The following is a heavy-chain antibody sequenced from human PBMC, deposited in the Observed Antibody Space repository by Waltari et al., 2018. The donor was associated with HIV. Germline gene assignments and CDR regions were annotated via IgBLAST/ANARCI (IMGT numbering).Heavy chain of an antibody. Sequence: EVQLVESGGGLVQPGGSLRLSCAASGLTFSSYRMNWVRQAPGKGLEWVSYISSSSSTIYYADSVKGRFTISRDNAKNSLYLQMNSLRAEDTAVYYCARDLGAAFDIWGQGTMVTVSS. J-gene: IGHJ3*02. D-gene: IGHD7-27*01. V-gene: IGHV3-48*01. CDR2: ISSSSSTI. CDR3: ARDLGAAFDI. CDR1: GLTFSSYR.